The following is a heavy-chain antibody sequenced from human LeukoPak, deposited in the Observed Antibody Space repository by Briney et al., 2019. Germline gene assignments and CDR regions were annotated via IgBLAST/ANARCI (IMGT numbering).Heavy chain of an antibody. CDR3: ARAAAVAEEGDYYYMDV. CDR2: IIPIFGTA. Sequence: SVKVSCKASGGTFSSYAISWVRQAPGQGLEWMGGIIPIFGTANYAQKFQGRVTITADESTSTAYMELSSLRSEDTAVYYCARAAAVAEEGDYYYMDVWGEGTTVTVSS. J-gene: IGHJ6*03. D-gene: IGHD6-19*01. V-gene: IGHV1-69*01. CDR1: GGTFSSYA.